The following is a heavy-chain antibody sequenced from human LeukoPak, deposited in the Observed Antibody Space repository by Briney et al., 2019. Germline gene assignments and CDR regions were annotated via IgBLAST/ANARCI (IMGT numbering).Heavy chain of an antibody. Sequence: GGSLRLSCAASGFTFSSYTMNWVRQPPGKGLEWVSNIGTSSTTIYYADSVKGRFTISRDNSKNTLYLQMNSLRAEDTAVYYCAKGGATSDYWGQGTLVTVSS. V-gene: IGHV3-48*01. CDR1: GFTFSSYT. CDR3: AKGGATSDY. J-gene: IGHJ4*02. CDR2: IGTSSTTI. D-gene: IGHD1-26*01.